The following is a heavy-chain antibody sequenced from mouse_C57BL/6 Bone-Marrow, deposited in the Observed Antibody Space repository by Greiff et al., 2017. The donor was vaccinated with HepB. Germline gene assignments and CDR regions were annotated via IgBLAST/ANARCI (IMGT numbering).Heavy chain of an antibody. CDR3: ARRYSNYYDMDY. Sequence: QVQLQQSGPGLVQPSQSLSITCTVSGFSLTSYGVHWVRQSPGKGLEWLGVIWSGGSTDYNAAFISRLSISKDNSKSLVFSKMNSLQADDTAIYYCARRYSNYYDMDYWGQGASVTVSS. J-gene: IGHJ4*01. CDR2: IWSGGST. D-gene: IGHD2-5*01. V-gene: IGHV2-2*01. CDR1: GFSLTSYG.